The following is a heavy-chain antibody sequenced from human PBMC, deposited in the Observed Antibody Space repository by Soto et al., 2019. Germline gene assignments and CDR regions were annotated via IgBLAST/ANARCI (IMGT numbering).Heavy chain of an antibody. D-gene: IGHD3-10*02. J-gene: IGHJ5*02. V-gene: IGHV1-58*01. CDR3: AKDQLYIRGVIHNWFDP. Sequence: SAKVSCKASGFTFTSSTVQWVRQARGQRLEWIGWIVVGSGNTIYAQKFQERVTITRDMSTSTAYMELSSLRAEDTAVYYCAKDQLYIRGVIHNWFDPWGQGTLVTVS. CDR1: GFTFTSST. CDR2: IVVGSGNT.